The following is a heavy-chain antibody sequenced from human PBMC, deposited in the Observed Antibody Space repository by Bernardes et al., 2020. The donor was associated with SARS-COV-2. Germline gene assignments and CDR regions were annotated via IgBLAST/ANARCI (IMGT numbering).Heavy chain of an antibody. D-gene: IGHD4-17*01. CDR1: GFTFSTYA. V-gene: IGHV3-23*01. CDR2: ISGSAGST. J-gene: IGHJ4*02. Sequence: GGSLRLSCAASGFTFSTYAMTWVRQAPGKGLEWVSAISGSAGSTYYADSLKGRFTISRDNSKNTLYLQMNSLRAEDTAVYYCARSRDYGDFGGILRGYYFACWGQGTLVTVSS. CDR3: ARSRDYGDFGGILRGYYFAC.